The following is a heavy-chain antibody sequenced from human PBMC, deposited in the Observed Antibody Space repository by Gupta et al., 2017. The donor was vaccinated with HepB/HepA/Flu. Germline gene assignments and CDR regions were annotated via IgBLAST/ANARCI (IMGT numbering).Heavy chain of an antibody. CDR2: INYSGNT. CDR1: GGSITTNGSY. D-gene: IGHD1-26*01. Sequence: QLQLQESGPGLVKPSETLSLTCTVSGGSITTNGSYWGWIRQPPGKGLEWIGSINYSGNTFYNPSLKSRVTISVDTSKNQFSLKLDSVTAADTAVYFCARKLHTGSFSASWFDPWGQGTLVTVSS. CDR3: ARKLHTGSFSASWFDP. J-gene: IGHJ5*02. V-gene: IGHV4-39*01.